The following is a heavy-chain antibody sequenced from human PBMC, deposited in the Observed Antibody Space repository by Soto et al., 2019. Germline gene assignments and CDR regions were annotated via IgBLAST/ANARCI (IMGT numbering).Heavy chain of an antibody. CDR1: GGSVSSGSCY. D-gene: IGHD3-9*01. V-gene: IGHV4-39*01. CDR2: IYYSGST. CDR3: AGKTGLYYYYGMDV. J-gene: IGHJ6*02. Sequence: SETLSLTCTVSGGSVSSGSCYWGWIRQPPGKGLEWIGSIYYSGSTYYNPSLKSRVTISVDTSKNQFSLKLSSVTAADTAVYYCAGKTGLYYYYGMDVWGQGTTVTVSS.